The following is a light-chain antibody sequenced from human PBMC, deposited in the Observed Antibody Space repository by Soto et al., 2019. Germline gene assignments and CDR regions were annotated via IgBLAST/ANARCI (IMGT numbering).Light chain of an antibody. CDR1: QNINSD. J-gene: IGKJ5*01. CDR3: QQSDRIPIT. Sequence: DIPMTQSPSSLSASVGDRVTITCRASQNINSDLNWYQQKPGKAPKLLMYSTSSLRSGVPSRFSGSGSGTDFNLTISTLQPEDFATYYCQQSDRIPITFGQGTQLEIK. V-gene: IGKV1-39*01. CDR2: STS.